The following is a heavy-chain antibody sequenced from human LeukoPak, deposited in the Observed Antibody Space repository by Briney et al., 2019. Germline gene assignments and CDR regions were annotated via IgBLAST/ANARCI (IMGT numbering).Heavy chain of an antibody. J-gene: IGHJ6*02. V-gene: IGHV4-4*02. CDR3: ARVRFLEWLLGYYYYGMDV. D-gene: IGHD3-3*01. CDR1: GGSISSSNW. Sequence: PSGTLSLTCAVSGGSISSSNWWSWVRQPPGKGLEWIEEIYHSGSTNYNPSLKSRVTISVDKSKNQFSLKLSSVTAADTAVYYCARVRFLEWLLGYYYYGMDVWGQGTTVTVSS. CDR2: IYHSGST.